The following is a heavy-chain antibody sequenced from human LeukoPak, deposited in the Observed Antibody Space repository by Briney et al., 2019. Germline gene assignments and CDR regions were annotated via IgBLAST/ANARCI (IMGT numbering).Heavy chain of an antibody. Sequence: PGGSLRLSCAASGFTFSNAWMSWVRQAPGKGLEWVGRIKSKTDGGTTDYAAPVKGRFTISRDNSKNTLYLQMGSLRAEDMAVYYCARATRGYSCIDYWGQGTLVTVSS. CDR3: ARATRGYSCIDY. V-gene: IGHV3-15*01. D-gene: IGHD5-18*01. J-gene: IGHJ4*02. CDR1: GFTFSNAW. CDR2: IKSKTDGGTT.